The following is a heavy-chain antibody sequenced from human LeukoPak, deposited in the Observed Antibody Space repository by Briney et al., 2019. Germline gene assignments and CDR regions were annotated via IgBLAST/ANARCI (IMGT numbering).Heavy chain of an antibody. CDR2: IKSKTDGGTT. D-gene: IGHD4-17*01. Sequence: GGSLRLSCAASGFTFSNAWMSWVRQAPGKGLEWVGRIKSKTDGGTTDYAAPVKGRFTISRDDSKNTLYLQMNSLKTEDTAVYYCTTGLPYGDYRDYWGQGTLVTVSS. CDR3: TTGLPYGDYRDY. J-gene: IGHJ4*02. V-gene: IGHV3-15*01. CDR1: GFTFSNAW.